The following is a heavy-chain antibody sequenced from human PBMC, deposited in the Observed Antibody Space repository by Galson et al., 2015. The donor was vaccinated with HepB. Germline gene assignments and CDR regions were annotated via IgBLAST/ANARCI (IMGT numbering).Heavy chain of an antibody. Sequence: WIRQPPGKGLEWIGEINHSGSTNYNPSLKSRVTISVDTSKNQFSLKLSSVTAADTAVYYCARGWGSGYYRGEFDYWGQGTLVTVSS. CDR3: ARGWGSGYYRGEFDY. J-gene: IGHJ4*02. CDR2: INHSGST. D-gene: IGHD3-22*01. V-gene: IGHV4-34*01.